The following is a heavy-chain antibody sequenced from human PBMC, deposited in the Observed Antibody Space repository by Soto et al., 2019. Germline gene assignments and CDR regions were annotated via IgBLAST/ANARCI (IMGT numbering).Heavy chain of an antibody. CDR2: IYSGGST. CDR1: GFTVSSNY. Sequence: GGSLRLSCAASGFTVSSNYMSWVRQAPGKGLEWVSVIYSGGSTYYADSVKGRFTISRDNSKNTLYLHMNSLRAEDTAVYYCARPHYNPFYSSPRGDAFDIWGQGTMVTVSS. V-gene: IGHV3-53*01. CDR3: ARPHYNPFYSSPRGDAFDI. J-gene: IGHJ3*02. D-gene: IGHD6-13*01.